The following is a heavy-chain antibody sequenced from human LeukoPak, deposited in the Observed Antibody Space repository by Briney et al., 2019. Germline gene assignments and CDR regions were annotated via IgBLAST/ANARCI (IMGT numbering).Heavy chain of an antibody. J-gene: IGHJ4*02. CDR1: GFTFSSYG. D-gene: IGHD1-26*01. V-gene: IGHV3-23*01. Sequence: GGTLRLSCAASGFTFSSYGMSWGRQAPGKGLEWVSGISAGGSNTYYADSVMGRFTISRDNSKNTLYLQMSSLRAEDTAVYYCAKRGAEVGTTVAPGDYWGQGTLLTVSS. CDR3: AKRGAEVGTTVAPGDY. CDR2: ISAGGSNT.